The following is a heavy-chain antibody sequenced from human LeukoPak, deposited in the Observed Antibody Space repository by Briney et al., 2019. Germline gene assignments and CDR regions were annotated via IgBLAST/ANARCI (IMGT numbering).Heavy chain of an antibody. V-gene: IGHV4-59*01. J-gene: IGHJ4*02. CDR1: GVSMSSYY. D-gene: IGHD6-25*01. CDR2: IYYSGST. Sequence: SETLSLTCXXSGVSMSSYYWSWIRQPPGKGLEWIGYIYYSGSTNYNPSLKSRVTISVDTSKNQFSLNLRSVTDADTAVYYCASQRQDTNACFDYWGQGTLVIVSS. CDR3: ASQRQDTNACFDY.